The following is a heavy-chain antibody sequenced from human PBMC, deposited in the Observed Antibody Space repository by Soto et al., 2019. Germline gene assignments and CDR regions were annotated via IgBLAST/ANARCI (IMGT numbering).Heavy chain of an antibody. CDR3: ARDLRRSNSGIDP. CDR2: VYHSGST. J-gene: IGHJ5*02. D-gene: IGHD7-27*01. CDR1: GGSIIMSNW. V-gene: IGHV4-4*02. Sequence: QVQLQESGPGLVKPSGTLSLTYAVSGGSIIMSNWWSWVRRPPGKGLEWIGEVYHSGSTTYNPSLKSRVSISVDKSKNQFYLRLSSVTAADTAVYYCARDLRRSNSGIDPWGQGILVTVSS.